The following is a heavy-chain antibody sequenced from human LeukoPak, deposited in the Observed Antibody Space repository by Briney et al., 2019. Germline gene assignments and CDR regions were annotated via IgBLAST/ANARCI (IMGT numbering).Heavy chain of an antibody. CDR3: ARDSSVTGTLFEGHYFDY. V-gene: IGHV4-30-2*01. Sequence: PSQTLSLTCTVSGGSISSGGYYWSWIRQPPGKGLEWIGYIYHSGSTYYNPSLKSRVTISVDRSKNQFSLKLSSVTAADTAVYYCARDSSVTGTLFEGHYFDYWGQGTLVTVSS. D-gene: IGHD1-7*01. CDR1: GGSISSGGYY. J-gene: IGHJ4*02. CDR2: IYHSGST.